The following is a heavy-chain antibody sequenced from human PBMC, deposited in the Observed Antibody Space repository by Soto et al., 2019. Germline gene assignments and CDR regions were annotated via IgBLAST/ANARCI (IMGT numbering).Heavy chain of an antibody. CDR2: ITYNGVTT. CDR3: AKALSPGSYFFDY. J-gene: IGHJ4*02. V-gene: IGHV3-23*01. CDR1: GFTFRSYA. Sequence: GGSLRLSCAASGFTFRSYAMTWVRQAPGRGPEWVSTITYNGVTTYYTDSVQGRFTISRDNSENTLYLQMNSLRAEDTAVYYCAKALSPGSYFFDYWGRGTLVTVSS. D-gene: IGHD7-27*01.